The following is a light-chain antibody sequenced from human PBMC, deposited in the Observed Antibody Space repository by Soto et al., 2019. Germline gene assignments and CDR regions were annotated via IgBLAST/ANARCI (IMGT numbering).Light chain of an antibody. CDR3: QQYGSSPRS. CDR1: QSVNSNF. J-gene: IGKJ2*03. CDR2: GVS. Sequence: EIVLTQSPGTLSLSPGERATLSCRASQSVNSNFFAWYQQKPGQAPRLLIYGVSTRATGIPDRFAGSGSGTDFALTLSGLEPEDFAIYYCQQYGSSPRSFGQGTKVEIK. V-gene: IGKV3-20*01.